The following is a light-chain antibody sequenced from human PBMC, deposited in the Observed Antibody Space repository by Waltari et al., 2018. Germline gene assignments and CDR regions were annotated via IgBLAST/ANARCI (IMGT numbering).Light chain of an antibody. V-gene: IGLV7-46*01. CDR1: TGAVTSGHY. J-gene: IGLJ3*02. CDR3: LLSYSGARV. Sequence: QPVLTQAPSLTVSPGGTVTLTRCSSTGAVTSGHYPYWFQQQPGHAPRTLMFDASNKHSWTPARFSGALLGGKAALTLSGAQPEDEAEYYCLLSYSGARVFGGGTKLTVL. CDR2: DAS.